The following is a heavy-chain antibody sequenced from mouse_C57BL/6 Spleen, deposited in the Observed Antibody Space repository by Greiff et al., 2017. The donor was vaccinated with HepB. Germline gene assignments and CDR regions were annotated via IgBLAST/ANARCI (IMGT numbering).Heavy chain of an antibody. J-gene: IGHJ1*03. D-gene: IGHD1-1*02. CDR2: INPNNGGT. CDR1: GYTFTDYY. CDR3: ARRRVWCHWYFDV. V-gene: IGHV1-26*01. Sequence: LVEPGASVKISCKASGYTFTDYYMNWVKQSHGKSLEWIGDINPNNGGTSYNQKFKGKATLTVDKSSSTAYMELRSLTSEDSAVYYCARRRVWCHWYFDVWGTGTTVTVSS.